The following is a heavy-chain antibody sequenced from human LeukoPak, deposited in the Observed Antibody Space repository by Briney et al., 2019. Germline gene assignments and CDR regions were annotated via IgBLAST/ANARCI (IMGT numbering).Heavy chain of an antibody. V-gene: IGHV1-8*01. CDR1: GYTFTSYD. Sequence: ASVKVSCKASGYTFTSYDINWVRQATGQGLEWMGWMNPNSGNTGYAQKFQGRVTMTTDTSTSTAYMELRSLRSDDTAVYYCARGSTNGLFDYWGQGTLVTVSS. J-gene: IGHJ4*02. D-gene: IGHD2-8*01. CDR3: ARGSTNGLFDY. CDR2: MNPNSGNT.